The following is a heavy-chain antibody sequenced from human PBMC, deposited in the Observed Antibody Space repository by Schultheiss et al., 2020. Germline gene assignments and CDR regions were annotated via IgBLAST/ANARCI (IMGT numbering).Heavy chain of an antibody. D-gene: IGHD3-3*01. J-gene: IGHJ4*02. CDR1: GGSISSSSYY. CDR2: INHSGST. V-gene: IGHV4-39*07. CDR3: ARASGITIASFFDY. Sequence: SATLSLTCTVSGGSISSSSYYWGWIRQPPGKGLEWIGEINHSGSTNYNPSLKSRVTISVDTSKNQFSLKLSSVTAADTAVYYCARASGITIASFFDYWGQGTLVTGSS.